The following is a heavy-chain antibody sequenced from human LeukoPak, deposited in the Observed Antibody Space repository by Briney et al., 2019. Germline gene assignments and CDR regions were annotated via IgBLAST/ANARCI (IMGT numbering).Heavy chain of an antibody. V-gene: IGHV3-74*01. Sequence: GGSLSLSCAASGFTFSSHWMHWVRQAPGKGLVWVSRIKGDGSSTSYADSLKGRLTIPKDNAKNTVYLQMNSLRGEDTAVYYCARGIPNSYGKDYWGQGTLVSVSS. CDR1: GFTFSSHW. CDR2: IKGDGSST. D-gene: IGHD3-16*01. CDR3: ARGIPNSYGKDY. J-gene: IGHJ4*02.